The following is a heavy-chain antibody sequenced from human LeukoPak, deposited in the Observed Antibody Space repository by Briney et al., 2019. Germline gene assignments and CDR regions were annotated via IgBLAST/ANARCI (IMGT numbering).Heavy chain of an antibody. CDR1: GYTFTGYY. D-gene: IGHD5-12*01. CDR3: ARDWIVATITRAFDI. J-gene: IGHJ3*02. V-gene: IGHV1-2*02. CDR2: INPNSGGT. Sequence: ASVKVSRKASGYTFTGYYMHWVRQAPGQGLEWMGWINPNSGGTNYAQKFQGRVTMTRDTSISTAYMELSRLRSDDTAVYYCARDWIVATITRAFDIWGQGTMVSVSS.